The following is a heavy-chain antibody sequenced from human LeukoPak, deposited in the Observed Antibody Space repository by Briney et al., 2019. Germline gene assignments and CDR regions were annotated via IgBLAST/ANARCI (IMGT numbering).Heavy chain of an antibody. V-gene: IGHV3-13*01. D-gene: IGHD2-15*01. CDR3: ARGTPKGYCSGGSCHLDY. J-gene: IGHJ4*02. Sequence: GGSLRLSCAASGFTFSSYDMHWVRQATGKGLEWVSAIGTAGDTYYPGSVKGRFTISRENAKNSLYLQMNSLRAGDTAVYYCARGTPKGYCSGGSCHLDYWGQGTLVTVSS. CDR1: GFTFSSYD. CDR2: IGTAGDT.